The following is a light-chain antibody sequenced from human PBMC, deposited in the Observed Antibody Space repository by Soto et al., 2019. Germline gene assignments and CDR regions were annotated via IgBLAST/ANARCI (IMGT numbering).Light chain of an antibody. J-gene: IGLJ2*01. Sequence: QSALTQPASVSGSPGQSITISCTGTSSDVAYSKFVSWYQQHPGKVPKLMIYDVSSRPSGLSNRFSGSKSGNTASLTISGLRAEDEADYYCSSYTTSGTLVFGGGTKLTVL. CDR1: SSDVAYSKF. V-gene: IGLV2-14*03. CDR2: DVS. CDR3: SSYTTSGTLV.